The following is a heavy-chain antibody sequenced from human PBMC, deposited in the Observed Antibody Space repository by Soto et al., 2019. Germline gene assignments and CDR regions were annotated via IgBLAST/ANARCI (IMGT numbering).Heavy chain of an antibody. CDR3: ARVKEHHMVRANWFDP. CDR2: FYYSGST. Sequence: SETLSLTCTVSGDSIRSYYWSWIRQPPGKGLEWIAYFYYSGSTIYNPSLRSRVTISVDTSKNQFSLKVNSVTAADTAVYYCARVKEHHMVRANWFDPWGQGTLVTVSS. CDR1: GDSIRSYY. V-gene: IGHV4-59*12. J-gene: IGHJ5*02. D-gene: IGHD3-10*01.